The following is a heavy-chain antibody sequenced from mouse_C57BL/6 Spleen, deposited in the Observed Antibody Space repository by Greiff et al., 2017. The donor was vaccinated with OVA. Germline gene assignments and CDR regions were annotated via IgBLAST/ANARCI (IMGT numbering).Heavy chain of an antibody. J-gene: IGHJ3*01. Sequence: VHVKQSVAELVRPGASVKLSCTASGFNIKNTYMHWVKQRPEQGLEWIGRIDPANGNTKYAPKFQGKATITADTSSNTAYLQLSSLTSEDTAIYYCARWGTAYYYGDAYWGQGTLVTVSA. CDR3: ARWGTAYYYGDAY. CDR2: IDPANGNT. V-gene: IGHV14-3*01. CDR1: GFNIKNTY. D-gene: IGHD1-1*01.